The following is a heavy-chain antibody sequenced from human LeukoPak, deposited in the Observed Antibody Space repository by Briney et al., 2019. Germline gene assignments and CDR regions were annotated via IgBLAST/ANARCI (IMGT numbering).Heavy chain of an antibody. V-gene: IGHV3-30*02. Sequence: GGSLRLSCAASGFTFSTYGKHWVRQAPGKGLEWVAFIRYDGSNTYYADSVRGRFTISRDNSKNTLYLQMNSLRGEDTAVYYCARTGAAAGTHFDYWGQGTLVTVSS. D-gene: IGHD6-13*01. CDR3: ARTGAAAGTHFDY. CDR2: IRYDGSNT. CDR1: GFTFSTYG. J-gene: IGHJ4*02.